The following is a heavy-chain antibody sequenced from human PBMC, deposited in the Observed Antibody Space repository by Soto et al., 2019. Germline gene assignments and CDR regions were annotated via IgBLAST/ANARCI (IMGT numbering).Heavy chain of an antibody. Sequence: GASVKVSCKASGFTFTSSAMQWVRQARGQRLEWIGWIVVGSGNTNYAQKFQERVTITRDMSTSTAYMELSSLRSEDTAVYYCAADPRAGSYPHYYDSSGYYPWGQRALVTVSS. CDR3: AADPRAGSYPHYYDSSGYYP. V-gene: IGHV1-58*02. D-gene: IGHD3-22*01. CDR2: IVVGSGNT. CDR1: GFTFTSSA. J-gene: IGHJ5*02.